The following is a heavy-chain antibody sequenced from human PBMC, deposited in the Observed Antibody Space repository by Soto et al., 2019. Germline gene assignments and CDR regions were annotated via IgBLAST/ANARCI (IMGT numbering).Heavy chain of an antibody. CDR2: ISGSGGAI. D-gene: IGHD5-12*01. Sequence: EVQLLESGGGLVQPGGSLRLSCAISGFTFSSYAMTWVRQAPGKGLEWVSAISGSGGAIAYADSVKGRFTISRDNSNNTLYLQMNSLRAEDTAVYYCAKAAVATFLDNWFDPWGQGTLVTVSS. CDR3: AKAAVATFLDNWFDP. V-gene: IGHV3-23*01. CDR1: GFTFSSYA. J-gene: IGHJ5*02.